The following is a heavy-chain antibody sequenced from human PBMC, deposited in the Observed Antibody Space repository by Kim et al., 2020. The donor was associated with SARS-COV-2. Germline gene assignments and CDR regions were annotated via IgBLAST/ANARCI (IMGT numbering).Heavy chain of an antibody. CDR3: ARGLYNWNVRYNWFDP. D-gene: IGHD1-20*01. CDR2: INHSVST. V-gene: IGHV4-34*01. J-gene: IGHJ5*02. Sequence: SETLSLTCAVYGGSFSGYYWSWIRQPPGKGLEWIGEINHSVSTNYNPSLKSRVTISVDTSKNQFSLKLSSVTAADTAVYYCARGLYNWNVRYNWFDPWGQGTLVTVSS. CDR1: GGSFSGYY.